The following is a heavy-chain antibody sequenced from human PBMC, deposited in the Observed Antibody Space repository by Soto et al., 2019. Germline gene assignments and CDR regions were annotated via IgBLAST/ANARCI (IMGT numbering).Heavy chain of an antibody. J-gene: IGHJ6*03. CDR1: GGSFSGYY. CDR2: INHSGST. Sequence: SETLSLTCAVYGGSFSGYYWSWIRQPPGKGLEWIGEINHSGSTNYNPSLKSRVTISVDTSKNQFSLKLSSVTAADTAVYYCARRRTTGTRYYYYYMDVWGKGTTVTVSS. D-gene: IGHD1-1*01. CDR3: ARRRTTGTRYYYYYMDV. V-gene: IGHV4-34*01.